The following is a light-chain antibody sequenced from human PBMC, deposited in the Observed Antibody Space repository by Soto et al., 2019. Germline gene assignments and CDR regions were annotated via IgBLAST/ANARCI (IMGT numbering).Light chain of an antibody. J-gene: IGKJ1*01. CDR1: QSVSSY. V-gene: IGKV3-11*01. Sequence: EVVLTQSPATLSLSPGERATLSCRASQSVSSYLAWYQQKPGQAPRLLIYDASNRATGIPARFSGSGSGTDFTLTISSLEPEDLAVYYCQQRSNWRWTFGQGTKVDIK. CDR3: QQRSNWRWT. CDR2: DAS.